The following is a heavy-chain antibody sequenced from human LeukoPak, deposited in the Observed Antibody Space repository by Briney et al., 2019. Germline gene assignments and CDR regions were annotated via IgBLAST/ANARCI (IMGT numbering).Heavy chain of an antibody. D-gene: IGHD2-21*02. J-gene: IGHJ5*02. Sequence: QPGWSLRLSCAASGFTFSNFAMALVRQAPGRGLDWVSGVYAGGSATNYPDSVKGRFTISRDNSKNTLYLQMNSLRVEDTAVYYCAKDLTFGDVKWEFHAWGQGTLVTVSS. V-gene: IGHV3-23*03. CDR2: VYAGGSAT. CDR3: AKDLTFGDVKWEFHA. CDR1: GFTFSNFA.